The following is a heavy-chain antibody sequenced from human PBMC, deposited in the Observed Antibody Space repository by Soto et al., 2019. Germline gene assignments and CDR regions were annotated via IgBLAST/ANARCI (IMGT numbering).Heavy chain of an antibody. J-gene: IGHJ4*02. Sequence: GGSLRLSCAASGFTFHNAWMSWVRQAPGKGLEWLGRIKSNSDGGTTDYAAPVRDRFTISRDDSRNTLYLEMNSLKSEDTAVYYCTTPKHFYDSSGCKNWGQGTLVTVSS. CDR3: TTPKHFYDSSGCKN. CDR1: GFTFHNAW. D-gene: IGHD3-22*01. CDR2: IKSNSDGGTT. V-gene: IGHV3-15*01.